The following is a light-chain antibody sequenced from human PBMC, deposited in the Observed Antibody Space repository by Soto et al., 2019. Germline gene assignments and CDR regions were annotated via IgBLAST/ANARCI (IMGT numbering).Light chain of an antibody. V-gene: IGKV3-15*01. J-gene: IGKJ4*01. CDR3: HHSKTWPPVT. CDR1: QSVNSN. CDR2: GAS. Sequence: ETVMTQSPATLSVSLGERATLSCRASQSVNSNLSRYQQKPGQAPRLLFYGASLRAPGVPARFSGSASATALTLTLSRLQPEAFAVYMCHHSKTWPPVTFG.